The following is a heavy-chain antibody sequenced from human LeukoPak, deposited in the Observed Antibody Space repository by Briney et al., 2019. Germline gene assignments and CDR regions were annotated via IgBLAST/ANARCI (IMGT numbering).Heavy chain of an antibody. J-gene: IGHJ6*03. Sequence: VGSLRLSCAASGFTFSSYSMNWVRQAPGKGLEWVSYISSSSSTIYYADSVKGRFTISRDNAKNSLYLQMNSLRAEDTAVYYCARDGKYYDFWSGSRGYYYYMDVWGKGTTVTVSS. CDR1: GFTFSSYS. D-gene: IGHD3-3*01. CDR3: ARDGKYYDFWSGSRGYYYYMDV. CDR2: ISSSSSTI. V-gene: IGHV3-48*01.